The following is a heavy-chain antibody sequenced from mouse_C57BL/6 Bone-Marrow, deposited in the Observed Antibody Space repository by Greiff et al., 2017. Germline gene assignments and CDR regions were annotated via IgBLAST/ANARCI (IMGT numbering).Heavy chain of an antibody. CDR3: ARFYYSNPYYAMDY. CDR2: IDPSDSET. CDR1: GYTFTSYW. J-gene: IGHJ4*01. D-gene: IGHD2-5*01. Sequence: QVQLQQPGAELVRPGSSVKLSCKASGYTFTSYWMHWVKQRPIQGLEWIGNIDPSDSETHYNQKFKDKATLTVDKSSSTAYMQLSNLTSEDSAVYYGARFYYSNPYYAMDYWGQGTSVTVSS. V-gene: IGHV1-52*01.